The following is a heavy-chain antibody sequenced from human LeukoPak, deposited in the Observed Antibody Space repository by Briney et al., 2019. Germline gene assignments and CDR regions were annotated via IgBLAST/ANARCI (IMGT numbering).Heavy chain of an antibody. CDR3: ARKDGPMNAFDI. J-gene: IGHJ3*02. CDR2: ISSSSSYI. V-gene: IGHV3-21*01. Sequence: PGGSLRLSCAASGFTFSSYSMNWVRQAPGKGLEWVSSISSSSSYIYYADSVKGRFTISRDNAKNSLYLQMNSLRAEDTAVYYCARKDGPMNAFDIWGQGTMVTVSS. CDR1: GFTFSSYS.